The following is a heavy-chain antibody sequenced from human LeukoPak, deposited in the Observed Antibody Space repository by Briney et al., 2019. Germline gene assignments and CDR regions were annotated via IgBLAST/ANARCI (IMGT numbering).Heavy chain of an antibody. D-gene: IGHD3-3*01. CDR1: GGSISSYY. J-gene: IGHJ4*02. CDR3: ATNEWSGYYFEY. V-gene: IGHV4-59*08. Sequence: PSETLSLTCTVSGGSISSYYWSWIRQPPGKGLEWIGYISYSGSTNYNPSLKSRVTISVDTSKNQFSLKLSSVTAADTAMYYCATNEWSGYYFEYWGQGTLVPVSS. CDR2: ISYSGST.